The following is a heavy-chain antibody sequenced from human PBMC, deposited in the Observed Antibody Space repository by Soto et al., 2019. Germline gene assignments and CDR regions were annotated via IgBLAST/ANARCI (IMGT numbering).Heavy chain of an antibody. CDR3: ARGFNPRASFDY. Sequence: SETLSLTCTVSGGSISSGGYYWSWIRQHPGKGLEWMGYIYYSGSTYYNPSLKSRVTISVDTSKNQFSLKLSSVTAADTAVYYCARGFNPRASFDYWGQGTLVTVSS. CDR1: GGSISSGGYY. J-gene: IGHJ4*02. CDR2: IYYSGST. V-gene: IGHV4-31*03.